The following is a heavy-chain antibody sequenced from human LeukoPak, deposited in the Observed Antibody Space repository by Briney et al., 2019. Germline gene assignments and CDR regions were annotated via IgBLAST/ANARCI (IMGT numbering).Heavy chain of an antibody. D-gene: IGHD3-22*01. Sequence: GGSLRLSCAASGFTFSDYYMSWIRQAPGKGLEWVAFIWYDGSNKYYADSVKGRITVSRDNSKNTLFLQMNSLGVEDTAVYYCARDERGYYDSSGFFGAIDYWGQGTLVTVSS. CDR1: GFTFSDYY. V-gene: IGHV3-33*08. J-gene: IGHJ4*02. CDR3: ARDERGYYDSSGFFGAIDY. CDR2: IWYDGSNK.